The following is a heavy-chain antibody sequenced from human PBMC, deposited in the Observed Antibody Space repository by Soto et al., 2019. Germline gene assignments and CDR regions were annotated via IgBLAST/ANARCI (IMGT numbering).Heavy chain of an antibody. Sequence: PSETLSLTCTVSGGSISSYYWSWIRQPPGKGLEWIGYIYYSGSTNYNPSLKSRVTISVDTSKNQFSLKLSSVTAADTAVYYCARGRNYDFWSGYGWVDYWGQGTLVTVSS. CDR1: GGSISSYY. CDR3: ARGRNYDFWSGYGWVDY. J-gene: IGHJ4*02. V-gene: IGHV4-59*01. D-gene: IGHD3-3*01. CDR2: IYYSGST.